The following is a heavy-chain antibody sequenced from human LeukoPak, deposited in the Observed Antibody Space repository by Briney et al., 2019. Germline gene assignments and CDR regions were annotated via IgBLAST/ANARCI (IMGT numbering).Heavy chain of an antibody. CDR1: GFTFSDYY. J-gene: IGHJ5*02. V-gene: IGHV3-11*01. CDR3: ARAGYSYGYGWFDP. D-gene: IGHD5-18*01. Sequence: GGSLRLSCAASGFTFSDYYMSWIRQAPGKGLEWVSYISSSGSTIYYADSVKGRFTISRDNAKNPLYLQINSLRAEDTAVYYCARAGYSYGYGWFDPWGQGTLVTVSS. CDR2: ISSSGSTI.